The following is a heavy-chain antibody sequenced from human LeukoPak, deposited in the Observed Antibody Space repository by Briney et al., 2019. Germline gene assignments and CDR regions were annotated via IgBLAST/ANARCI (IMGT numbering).Heavy chain of an antibody. V-gene: IGHV3-11*01. CDR1: GFTFSDYY. CDR3: ARKAREGPIDY. J-gene: IGHJ4*02. CDR2: ISSSGSTI. Sequence: GGSLRLSCAASGFTFSDYYMSWIRQAPGKGLEWVSYISSSGSTIYYADSVKGRFTISRDNAKNLLYLQMNSLRAEDTAVYYCARKAREGPIDYWGQGTLVTVSS.